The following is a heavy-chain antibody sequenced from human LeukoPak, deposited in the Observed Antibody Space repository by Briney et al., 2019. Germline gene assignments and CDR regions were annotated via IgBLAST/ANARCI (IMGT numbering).Heavy chain of an antibody. D-gene: IGHD3-10*01. V-gene: IGHV3-48*02. J-gene: IGHJ3*02. CDR2: ISSSSSII. Sequence: GGSLGLSCVAPGSTFNTYSMNWVRQAPGKGLEWLSYISSSSSIIYAADSVKGRFTISRDNVKNSLYLQMNTLRDEDTAVYFCARDRYGSGTSPDSFDIWAQGTMVTVSS. CDR3: ARDRYGSGTSPDSFDI. CDR1: GSTFNTYS.